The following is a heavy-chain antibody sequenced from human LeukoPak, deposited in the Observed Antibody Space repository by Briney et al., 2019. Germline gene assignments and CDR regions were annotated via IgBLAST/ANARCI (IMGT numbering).Heavy chain of an antibody. CDR2: IYYSGST. V-gene: IGHV4-59*01. D-gene: IGHD5-24*01. CDR1: GGSISSYY. Sequence: SETLSLTCTVSGGSISSYYRSWIRQPPGKGLEWIGYIYYSGSTNYNPSLKSRVTISVDTSKNQFSLKLSSVTAADTAVYYCASDRRDGYNYYFDYWGQGTLVTVSS. J-gene: IGHJ4*02. CDR3: ASDRRDGYNYYFDY.